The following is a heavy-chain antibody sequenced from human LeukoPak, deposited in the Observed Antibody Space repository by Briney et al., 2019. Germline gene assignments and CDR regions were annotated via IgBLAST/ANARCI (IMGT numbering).Heavy chain of an antibody. D-gene: IGHD6-19*01. CDR1: GFSFSSYW. CDR3: ARSSYPYYFVY. CDR2: VNNDGSNT. J-gene: IGHJ4*02. V-gene: IGHV3-74*01. Sequence: GGSLRLSCGASGFSFSSYWMHWVRQAPGKGLMWVSRVNNDGSNTTYADSVEGRFTISRDNARNTLYLQMNSLRAEDTAVYYCARSSYPYYFVYWGQGTLVTVSS.